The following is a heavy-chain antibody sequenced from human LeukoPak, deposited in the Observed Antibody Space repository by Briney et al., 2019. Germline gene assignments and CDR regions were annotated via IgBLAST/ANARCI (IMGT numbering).Heavy chain of an antibody. CDR1: GFTFSNYA. D-gene: IGHD6-19*01. J-gene: IGHJ3*02. V-gene: IGHV3-30*04. Sequence: GGSLRLSCAASGFTFSNYAMHWVRQAPGKGLEWMSVISYDGSNKYFAESVKGRFTMSRDNSKNTLYVQMNSLRPEDTAVYYCAREDSGYSSGWYPDDAFDIWGQGTMVTVSS. CDR2: ISYDGSNK. CDR3: AREDSGYSSGWYPDDAFDI.